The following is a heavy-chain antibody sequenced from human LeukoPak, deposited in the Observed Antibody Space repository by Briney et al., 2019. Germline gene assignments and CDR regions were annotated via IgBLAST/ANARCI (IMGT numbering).Heavy chain of an antibody. CDR3: ARELGSGYYRYFDY. CDR2: INPNSGGT. D-gene: IGHD3-22*01. V-gene: IGHV1-2*02. J-gene: IGHJ4*01. CDR1: GYTFTSYY. Sequence: ASVKVSCKASGYTFTSYYIHWVRQAPGQGLEWMGWINPNSGGTNFAQKFQGRVSMTRDTSISTAYMELSRLRSDDTAVYYCARELGSGYYRYFDYWGQELWSPSPQ.